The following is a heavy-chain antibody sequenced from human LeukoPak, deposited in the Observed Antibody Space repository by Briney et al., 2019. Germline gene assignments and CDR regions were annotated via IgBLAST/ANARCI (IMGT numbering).Heavy chain of an antibody. J-gene: IGHJ5*02. CDR3: VRDRAEGRAWVEFDP. V-gene: IGHV3-66*02. CDR2: IYSDGVT. CDR1: GFTVSSYG. Sequence: GGSLRLSCAASGFTVSSYGMGWVRQAPGKGPEWVSLIYSDGVTRYADSVQGRFTISRDNSKNTVYLQMNNLRVEDTAVYHCVRDRAEGRAWVEFDPWGQGILVTVST.